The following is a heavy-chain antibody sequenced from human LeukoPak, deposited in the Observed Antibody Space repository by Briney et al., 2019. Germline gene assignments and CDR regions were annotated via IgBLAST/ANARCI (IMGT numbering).Heavy chain of an antibody. J-gene: IGHJ4*02. CDR3: ARGNVWETFDY. D-gene: IGHD1-26*01. CDR2: IGSSGSTI. V-gene: IGHV3-48*03. Sequence: QTGGSLRLSCEASGFTFSTYEMNWVRQTPGKGLEWVSCIGSSGSTIYYADSVKGRFTISRDNGKNSLYLQMNSLRAEDTAVYYCARGNVWETFDYWGQGTLVTVSS. CDR1: GFTFSTYE.